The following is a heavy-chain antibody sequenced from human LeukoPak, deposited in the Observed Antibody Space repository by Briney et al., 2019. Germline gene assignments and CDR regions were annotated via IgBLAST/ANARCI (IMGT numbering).Heavy chain of an antibody. D-gene: IGHD6-19*01. CDR2: ISDSGGNT. V-gene: IGHV3-23*01. CDR1: GFTFSSYA. J-gene: IGHJ4*02. Sequence: GGSLRLSCAASGFTFSSYAMSWVRQAPGQGLEWVSAISDSGGNTYYADSVKGRFTISRDNSKNTLYLQMNSLRAEDTAVYYCAKQDVRSSAWYDWGQGTLVTVSS. CDR3: AKQDVRSSAWYD.